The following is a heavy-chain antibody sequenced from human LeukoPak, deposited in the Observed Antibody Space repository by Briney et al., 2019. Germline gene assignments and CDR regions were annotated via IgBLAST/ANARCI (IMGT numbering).Heavy chain of an antibody. D-gene: IGHD2-2*02. CDR1: GGSFSSYA. Sequence: SVKVSCKASGGSFSSYAISWVRQAPGQGLEWMGGIIPIFGTANYAQKFQGRVTITADESTSTAYMELSSLRSEDTAVYYCAREAYCSSTSCYTLAFDIWGQGTMVTVSS. V-gene: IGHV1-69*13. CDR3: AREAYCSSTSCYTLAFDI. CDR2: IIPIFGTA. J-gene: IGHJ3*02.